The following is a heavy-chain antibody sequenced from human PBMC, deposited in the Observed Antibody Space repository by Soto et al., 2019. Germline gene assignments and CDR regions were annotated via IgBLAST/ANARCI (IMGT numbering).Heavy chain of an antibody. D-gene: IGHD2-2*01. J-gene: IGHJ4*02. CDR1: GFTFSSYG. CDR3: ARDYLVVPHRVIDY. V-gene: IGHV3-33*01. CDR2: IWYDGSNK. Sequence: QVQLVESGGGVVQPGRSLRLSCAASGFTFSSYGMHWVRQAPGKGLEWVAAIWYDGSNKYYADSVKGRFTISRDNSKNTLYLQRNSLRAEDTAVYYYARDYLVVPHRVIDYWGQGTLVTVSS.